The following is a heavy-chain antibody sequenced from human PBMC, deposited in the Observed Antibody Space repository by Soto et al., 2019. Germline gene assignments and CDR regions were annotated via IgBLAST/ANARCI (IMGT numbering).Heavy chain of an antibody. CDR1: GLPFSKAW. D-gene: IGHD1-1*01. CDR3: TTDEEDYGNDGDFDY. CDR2: TKNKGTT. Sequence: EVHLVESGGGLVKPGGSLRLSCAASGLPFSKAWMSWVRQAPGKGLEWVGRTKNKGTTDYAAPVKDRFTISRDDSQNMVYLQMDSLKTEDTAVYYCTTDEEDYGNDGDFDYWGQGTLVTVSS. V-gene: IGHV3-15*01. J-gene: IGHJ4*02.